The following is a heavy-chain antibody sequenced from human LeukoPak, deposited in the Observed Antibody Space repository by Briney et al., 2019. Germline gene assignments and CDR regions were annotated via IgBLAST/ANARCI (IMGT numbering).Heavy chain of an antibody. CDR2: INHSGST. J-gene: IGHJ2*01. Sequence: GSLRLSCAASRFTFSNYAMSWVRQPPGKGLEWIGEINHSGSTNYNPSLKSRVTISVDTSKNQFSLKLSSVTAADTAVYYCARTGSSTSWSFDLWGRGTLVTVSS. V-gene: IGHV4-34*01. CDR1: RFTFSNYA. CDR3: ARTGSSTSWSFDL. D-gene: IGHD2-2*01.